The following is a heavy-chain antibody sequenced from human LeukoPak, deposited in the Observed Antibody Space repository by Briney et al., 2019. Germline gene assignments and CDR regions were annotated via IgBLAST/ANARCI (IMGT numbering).Heavy chain of an antibody. CDR1: GFTFRSYA. D-gene: IGHD3-10*01. Sequence: PGGSLRLSCAASGFTFRSYAMSWVRHPPGKGLEWVSAISGSGGSTYYADSVKGRFTISRDNSKNTLYLQMNSLRAEDMAVYYCAKESGITMVRGVLDYWGQGTLVTVSS. V-gene: IGHV3-23*01. CDR3: AKESGITMVRGVLDY. J-gene: IGHJ4*02. CDR2: ISGSGGST.